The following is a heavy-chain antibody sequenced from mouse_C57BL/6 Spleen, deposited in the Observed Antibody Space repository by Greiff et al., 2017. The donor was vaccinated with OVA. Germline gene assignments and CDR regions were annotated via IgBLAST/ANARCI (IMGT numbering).Heavy chain of an antibody. V-gene: IGHV5-17*01. D-gene: IGHD4-1*01. CDR3: ARLGEYFDV. J-gene: IGHJ1*03. CDR1: GFTFSDYG. CDR2: ISSGSSTI. Sequence: EVKLVESGGGLVKPGGSLKLSCAASGFTFSDYGMHWVRQAPEKGLEWVAYISSGSSTIYYADTVKGRFTISRDNAKNTLFLQMTSLRSEDTAMYYCARLGEYFDVWGTGTTVTVSS.